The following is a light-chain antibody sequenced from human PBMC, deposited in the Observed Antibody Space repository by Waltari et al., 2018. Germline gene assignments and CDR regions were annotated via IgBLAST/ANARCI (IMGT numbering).Light chain of an antibody. CDR3: QHYHNWPHT. CDR1: QSVRSN. V-gene: IGKV3-15*01. Sequence: EIVMTPSPATLSVSPGERATLSCRASQSVRSNVVWYQQKPGQAPRLLIFDASTGATSIPARFSGSGFGTEFTLTISSLQSEDFAVYYCQHYHNWPHTFGQGTKVEIK. J-gene: IGKJ1*01. CDR2: DAS.